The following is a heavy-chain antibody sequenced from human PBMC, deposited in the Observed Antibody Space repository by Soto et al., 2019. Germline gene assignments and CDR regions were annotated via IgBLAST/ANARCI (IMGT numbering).Heavy chain of an antibody. Sequence: SETLSLTCTVSGGSISSSSYYWGWIRQPPGKGLEWIGSIYYSGSTYYNPSLKSRVTISVDTSKNQFSLQLNSVTPEDTAVYYCARVSRLGYYYYGMDVWGQGTTVTVSS. V-gene: IGHV4-39*01. CDR3: ARVSRLGYYYYGMDV. CDR1: GGSISSSSYY. CDR2: IYYSGST. J-gene: IGHJ6*02. D-gene: IGHD3-16*01.